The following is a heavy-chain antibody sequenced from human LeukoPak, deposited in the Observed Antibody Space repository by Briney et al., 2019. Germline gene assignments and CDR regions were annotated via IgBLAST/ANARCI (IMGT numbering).Heavy chain of an antibody. CDR2: IYYSGST. CDR3: ARSPVVPAAIDWFDP. J-gene: IGHJ5*02. D-gene: IGHD2-2*01. Sequence: SETLSLTCTVSGGSLSSGGYYWSWIRQHPGKALEWIGYIYYSGSTYYNPSLKSRVTISVDTSKNQFSLKLSSVTAADTAVYYCARSPVVPAAIDWFDPWGQGTLVTVSS. CDR1: GGSLSSGGYY. V-gene: IGHV4-31*03.